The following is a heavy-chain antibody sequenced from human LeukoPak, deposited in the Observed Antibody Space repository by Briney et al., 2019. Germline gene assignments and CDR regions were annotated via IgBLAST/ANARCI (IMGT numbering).Heavy chain of an antibody. J-gene: IGHJ3*02. V-gene: IGHV3-74*03. CDR1: GFTISSYW. Sequence: GGSLRLSCAASGFTISSYWMHWVRQAPGKGLVWDSRIYTDGSATTYADSVKGRFTISRDNAKNTLYLQMNSLRAEDTAVYYCTRPSSGINAFDIWGQGTMVTVSS. D-gene: IGHD6-13*01. CDR3: TRPSSGINAFDI. CDR2: IYTDGSAT.